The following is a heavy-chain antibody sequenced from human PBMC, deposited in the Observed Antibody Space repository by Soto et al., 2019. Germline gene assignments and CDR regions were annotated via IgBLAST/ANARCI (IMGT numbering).Heavy chain of an antibody. Sequence: ASVKVSCKASGYTFTSYGISWVRQAPGQGLEWMGWISAYNGNTNYAQKLQGRVTMTTDTSTSTAYMELRSLRSDDTAVYYCARGLDCSSGSCYDAIDAFDIWGQGTMVTVSS. CDR1: GYTFTSYG. CDR3: ARGLDCSSGSCYDAIDAFDI. V-gene: IGHV1-18*01. CDR2: ISAYNGNT. J-gene: IGHJ3*02. D-gene: IGHD2-15*01.